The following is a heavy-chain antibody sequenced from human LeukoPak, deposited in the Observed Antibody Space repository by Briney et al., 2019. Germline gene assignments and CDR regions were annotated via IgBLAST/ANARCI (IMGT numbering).Heavy chain of an antibody. V-gene: IGHV3-48*01. Sequence: GGSLRLSCAASGFTFSSYSMNWVRQAPGKGLEWVSYISSSSSTIYYADSVKGRFTISRDNAKNSLYLQMNSLRAEDTAVYYCARGPRTSSGSYFNWFDPWGQGTLVTVSS. CDR3: ARGPRTSSGSYFNWFDP. J-gene: IGHJ5*02. D-gene: IGHD3-10*01. CDR1: GFTFSSYS. CDR2: ISSSSSTI.